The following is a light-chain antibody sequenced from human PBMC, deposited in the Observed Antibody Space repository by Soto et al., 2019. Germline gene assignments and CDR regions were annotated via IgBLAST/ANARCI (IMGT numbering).Light chain of an antibody. V-gene: IGLV2-14*01. Sequence: QSALTQPASVSGSPGQSITNSCTGTSSDVGGYNYVSWYQQHPGKAPKLMIYEVSNRPSGVSNRFSGSKSGNTASLTISGLQAEDEAGYYCSSYTSSSTWVFGGGTQLTVL. CDR2: EVS. CDR1: SSDVGGYNY. J-gene: IGLJ7*01. CDR3: SSYTSSSTWV.